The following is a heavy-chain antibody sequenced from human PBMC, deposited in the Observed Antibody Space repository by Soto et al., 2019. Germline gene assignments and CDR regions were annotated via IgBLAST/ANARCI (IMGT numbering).Heavy chain of an antibody. J-gene: IGHJ4*02. D-gene: IGHD5-18*01. V-gene: IGHV3-23*01. CDR3: AKVGSYGSIDY. CDR2: ISGIGVST. Sequence: GGSLRLSCAASGFTFSNYAMSWVRQAPGKGLEWVSGISGIGVSTYYADSVKGRFTISRDNSKNTLYLQMNTLRAEDTAVYYCAKVGSYGSIDYWGQGILVTVSS. CDR1: GFTFSNYA.